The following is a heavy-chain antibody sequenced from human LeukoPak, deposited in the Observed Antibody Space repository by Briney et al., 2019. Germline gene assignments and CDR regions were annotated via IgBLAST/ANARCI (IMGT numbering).Heavy chain of an antibody. V-gene: IGHV3-11*04. J-gene: IGHJ4*02. Sequence: GGSLRLSCAASGIRFSDYYMSWIRQAPGKGLEGISYIGGSGNTIYHADSVKVRFTISRDNAKNSLYLKINTLRAADSSVYYCVIGEQWVAEYYFDYWGQGTLVTVCS. CDR2: IGGSGNTI. CDR1: GIRFSDYY. CDR3: VIGEQWVAEYYFDY. D-gene: IGHD6-19*01.